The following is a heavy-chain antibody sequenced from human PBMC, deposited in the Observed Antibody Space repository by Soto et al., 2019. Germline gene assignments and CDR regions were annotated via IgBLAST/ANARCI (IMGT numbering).Heavy chain of an antibody. Sequence: QVQLVQSGAEVKKPGASVKVSCKASGYTFTSYGISWVRQAPGQGLEWTGWISAYNGNTNYAQKLQGRVTMTTDTSTSTYYLERRSLRSDDTALYYGASDRGAYGMDVWGQGTTVTVSS. CDR1: GYTFTSYG. V-gene: IGHV1-18*01. CDR2: ISAYNGNT. J-gene: IGHJ6*02. CDR3: ASDRGAYGMDV.